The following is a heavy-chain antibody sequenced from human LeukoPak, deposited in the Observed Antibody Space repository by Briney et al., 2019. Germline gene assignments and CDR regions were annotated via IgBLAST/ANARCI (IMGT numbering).Heavy chain of an antibody. J-gene: IGHJ4*02. CDR3: AKHGAHYYDSSGSFDY. CDR1: GFTFSSYG. Sequence: GGSLRLSCAASGFTFSSYGMDWVRQAPGKGLEWVAFIRNDGSNKYYADSVKGRFTISRDNSKNTLYLQMNSLRAEDTAVYYCAKHGAHYYDSSGSFDYWGQGTLVTVSS. V-gene: IGHV3-30*02. CDR2: IRNDGSNK. D-gene: IGHD3-22*01.